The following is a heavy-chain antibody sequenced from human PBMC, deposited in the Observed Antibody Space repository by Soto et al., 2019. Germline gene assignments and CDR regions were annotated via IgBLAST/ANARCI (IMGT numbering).Heavy chain of an antibody. J-gene: IGHJ6*02. D-gene: IGHD3-22*01. CDR1: GYSFTSYW. CDR2: IYPGDSDT. CDR3: ARSSGLYYYDSSGYYYYDYGMYV. V-gene: IGHV5-51*01. Sequence: PGESLKISCNGSGYSFTSYWIGWVRQMPGKGLEWMGIIYPGDSDTRYSPSFQGQVTISADKSISTAYLQWSSLKASDTAMYYCARSSGLYYYDSSGYYYYDYGMYVWGQGTTVTVS.